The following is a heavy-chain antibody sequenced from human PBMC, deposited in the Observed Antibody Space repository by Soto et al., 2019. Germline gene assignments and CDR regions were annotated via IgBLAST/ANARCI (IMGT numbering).Heavy chain of an antibody. D-gene: IGHD2-21*02. V-gene: IGHV3-30*09. CDR2: ISHDGRSQ. J-gene: IGHJ5*01. CDR3: TRPDSASYCGGDCYLYSWFDS. CDR1: GFTFRSYA. Sequence: PGGSLRLSCEASGFTFRSYAMHWVRQVPGKGPEWVAVISHDGRSQYYADAVKGRFGISRDNSKSTLYLHMNSLRVEDTAVYYCTRPDSASYCGGDCYLYSWFDSWGQGALVTVSS.